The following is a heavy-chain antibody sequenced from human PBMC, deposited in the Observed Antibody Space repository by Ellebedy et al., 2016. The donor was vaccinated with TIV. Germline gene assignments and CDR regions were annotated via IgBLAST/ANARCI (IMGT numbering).Heavy chain of an antibody. CDR2: IYYSGST. Sequence: SETLSLXXTVSGGSVSSGSYYWSWIRQPPGKGLEWIGYIYYSGSTNYNPSLKSRVTISVDTSKNQFSLKLSSVTAADTAVYYCARATSLGITMIVVRGFDYWGQGTLVTVSS. J-gene: IGHJ4*02. CDR3: ARATSLGITMIVVRGFDY. CDR1: GGSVSSGSYY. D-gene: IGHD3-22*01. V-gene: IGHV4-61*01.